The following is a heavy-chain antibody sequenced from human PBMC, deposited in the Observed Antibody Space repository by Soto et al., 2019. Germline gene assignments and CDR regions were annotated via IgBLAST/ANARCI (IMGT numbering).Heavy chain of an antibody. CDR2: ISYDGSNK. V-gene: IGHV3-30-3*01. J-gene: IGHJ6*02. D-gene: IGHD6-19*01. CDR1: GFTFSSYA. CDR3: ARTPVARLGAGGDGMDV. Sequence: QVQLVESGGGVVQPGRSLRLSCAASGFTFSSYAMHWVRQAPGKGLEWVAVISYDGSNKYYADSVKGRFTISKDNAKNTLYMQMNILGAEDTAVYYCARTPVARLGAGGDGMDVWGQGATVTVCS.